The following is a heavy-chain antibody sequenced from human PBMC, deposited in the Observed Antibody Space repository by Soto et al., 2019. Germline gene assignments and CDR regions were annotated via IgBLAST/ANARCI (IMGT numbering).Heavy chain of an antibody. J-gene: IGHJ4*02. D-gene: IGHD1-20*01. CDR1: DGSISSSSYY. CDR2: IYYSGTT. V-gene: IGHV4-39*01. CDR3: VRLLGIKFHY. Sequence: SETLSLTCTVSDGSISSSSYYWGWIRQPPGKGLEWIGTIYYSGTTNYNSSLKCLVTISVDTSQNQFSLKLKSLTASDTVVFYWVRLLGIKFHYWGQGALITVSS.